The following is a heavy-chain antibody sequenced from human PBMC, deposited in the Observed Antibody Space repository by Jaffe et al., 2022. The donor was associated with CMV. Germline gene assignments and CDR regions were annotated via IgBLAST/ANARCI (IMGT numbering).Heavy chain of an antibody. D-gene: IGHD2-2*01. J-gene: IGHJ4*02. CDR2: IYRNSERT. Sequence: EVHLLESGGGLVQPGGSLRLSCAASGFTFSDFAMSWLRQAPGKGLEWVSVIYRNSERTFYAESVQGRFTVSRDNSKNTLYLQMNSLRAEDTATYYCAKDHLRSSTEDYRGQGTLVTVSS. CDR1: GFTFSDFA. CDR3: AKDHLRSSTEDY. V-gene: IGHV3-23*03.